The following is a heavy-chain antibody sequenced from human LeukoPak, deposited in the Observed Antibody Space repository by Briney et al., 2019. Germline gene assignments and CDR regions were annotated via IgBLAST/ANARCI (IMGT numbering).Heavy chain of an antibody. V-gene: IGHV4-4*02. CDR2: IYHSGST. J-gene: IGHJ4*02. Sequence: SETLSLTCAVSGGSISSSNWWSWVRQPPGKGLEWIGEIYHSGSTNYNPSLKSRVTISVDKSKNQFSLKLSSVTAADTAVYYCARSAAAGRIVATFDYWGQGTLVTVSS. CDR1: GGSISSSNW. CDR3: ARSAAAGRIVATFDY. D-gene: IGHD5-12*01.